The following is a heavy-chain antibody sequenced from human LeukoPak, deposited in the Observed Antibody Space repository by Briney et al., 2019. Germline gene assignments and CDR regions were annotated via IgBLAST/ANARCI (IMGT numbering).Heavy chain of an antibody. D-gene: IGHD4-17*01. Sequence: GGSLRLSCAASGFTFSSYAMSWVRQAPGKGLEWVSATSGSGGSTYYADSVKGRFTISRDNSKNTLYLQMNSLRAEDTAVYYCAKARSQFYGDYVGYWGQGTLVTVSS. V-gene: IGHV3-23*01. CDR1: GFTFSSYA. CDR3: AKARSQFYGDYVGY. J-gene: IGHJ4*02. CDR2: TSGSGGST.